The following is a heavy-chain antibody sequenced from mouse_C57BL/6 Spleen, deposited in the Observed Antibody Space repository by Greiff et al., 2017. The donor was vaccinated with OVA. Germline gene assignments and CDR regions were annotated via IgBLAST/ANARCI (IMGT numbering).Heavy chain of an antibody. CDR3: ARSDYGNGDY. CDR2: INPGSGGT. CDR1: GYAFTNYL. V-gene: IGHV1-54*01. Sequence: VQLQESGAELVRPGTSVKVSCKASGYAFTNYLIEWVKQRPGQGLEWIGVINPGSGGTNYNEKFKGKATLTADKSSSTAYMQLSSLTSEDSAVYFCARSDYGNGDYWGQGTTLTVSS. D-gene: IGHD2-1*01. J-gene: IGHJ2*01.